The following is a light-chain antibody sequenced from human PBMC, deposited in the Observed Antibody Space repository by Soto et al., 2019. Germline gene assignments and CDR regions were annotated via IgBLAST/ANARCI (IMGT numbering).Light chain of an antibody. Sequence: EIVLTQSPGTLSLSPGERATLSCRASQSVSSSYLAWYQQKPGQAPRLLIYGASSRATGIPDRFSGSGSGTVFTLTISRLDPEDFAVYYCQQYGSSPLTFGPGTKVDIK. CDR3: QQYGSSPLT. V-gene: IGKV3-20*01. CDR2: GAS. CDR1: QSVSSSY. J-gene: IGKJ3*01.